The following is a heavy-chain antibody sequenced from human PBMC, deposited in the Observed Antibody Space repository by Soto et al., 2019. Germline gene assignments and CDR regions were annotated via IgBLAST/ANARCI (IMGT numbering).Heavy chain of an antibody. Sequence: GGSLRLSCAASGFTFSSYGMHWVRQAPGKGLEWVAVIWYDGSNKYYADSVKGRFTISRDNSKNTLYLQMNSLRAEDTAVYYCARGPGGRSYYFDYWGQGTLVTVSS. V-gene: IGHV3-33*01. J-gene: IGHJ4*02. CDR1: GFTFSSYG. D-gene: IGHD3-16*01. CDR3: ARGPGGRSYYFDY. CDR2: IWYDGSNK.